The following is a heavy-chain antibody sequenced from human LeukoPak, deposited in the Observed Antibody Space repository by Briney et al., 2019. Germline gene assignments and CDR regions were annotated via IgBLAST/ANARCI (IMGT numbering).Heavy chain of an antibody. CDR1: GGSISSSSYY. CDR3: ARALYSGSSLDY. Sequence: SETLSLTCTVSGGSISSSSYYWGWIRQPPGKGLEWIGSVYYSGSTYYNPSLKSRVTISVDTSKNQFSLKLSSVTAADTAVYYCARALYSGSSLDYWGQGTLVTVSS. J-gene: IGHJ4*02. V-gene: IGHV4-39*07. D-gene: IGHD1-26*01. CDR2: VYYSGST.